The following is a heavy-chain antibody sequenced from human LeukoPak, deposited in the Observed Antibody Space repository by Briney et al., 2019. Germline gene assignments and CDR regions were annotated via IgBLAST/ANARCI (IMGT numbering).Heavy chain of an antibody. CDR1: GGSISSGSYY. Sequence: SETLSLTCTVSGGSISSGSYYWSWIRQPAGKGLEWIGHIYTSGGTNYNPSLKSRVTISVDTSKNQFSLKLSSVSAADTAVYYCARQAAQTYDYWGQGTLVTVSS. CDR2: IYTSGGT. J-gene: IGHJ4*02. CDR3: ARQAAQTYDY. V-gene: IGHV4-61*09.